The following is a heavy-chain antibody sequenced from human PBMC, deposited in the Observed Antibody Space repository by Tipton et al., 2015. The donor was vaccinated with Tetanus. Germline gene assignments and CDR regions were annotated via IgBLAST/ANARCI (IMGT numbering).Heavy chain of an antibody. Sequence: TLSLTCTVSGGSINSGTYSWGWIRQPPGKGLEWIGSVYNSGGTYYTPSLKSRVTISVDTSKNQFSLKLSSVTAADTAVYYCARIYDFWSGYYSDHWGQGTLVTVSS. V-gene: IGHV4-39*01. CDR3: ARIYDFWSGYYSDH. J-gene: IGHJ4*02. CDR2: VYNSGGT. D-gene: IGHD3-3*01. CDR1: GGSINSGTYS.